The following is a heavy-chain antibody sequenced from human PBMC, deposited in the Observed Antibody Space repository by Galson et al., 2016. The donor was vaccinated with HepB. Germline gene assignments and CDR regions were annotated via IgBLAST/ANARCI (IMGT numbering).Heavy chain of an antibody. CDR1: GFTVSSSY. CDR2: IYSGGST. V-gene: IGHV3-53*01. J-gene: IGHJ4*02. D-gene: IGHD6-19*01. CDR3: ARDEGYSSGWSD. Sequence: SLRLSCAASGFTVSSSYMSWVRQAPGKGLEWVSVIYSGGSTYYADSVKGRFTISRDNSKTTLYLQMNSLKAEDTAVYYCARDEGYSSGWSDWGQGTLVTVAS.